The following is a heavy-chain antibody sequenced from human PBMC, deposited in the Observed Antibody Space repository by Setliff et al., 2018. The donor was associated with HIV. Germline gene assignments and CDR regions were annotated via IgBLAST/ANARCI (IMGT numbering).Heavy chain of an antibody. D-gene: IGHD1-26*01. CDR2: INHSGST. V-gene: IGHV4-34*01. CDR3: ARGWEQLLPLDF. J-gene: IGHJ4*02. Sequence: GSLRLSCAASGLTFDDYGMSWIRQPPGKGLEWIGEINHSGSTNYNPSLKSRVTISVDASKNQFSLKLNSVTAADTAVYYCARGWEQLLPLDFWGQGNLVTVSS. CDR1: GLTFDDYG.